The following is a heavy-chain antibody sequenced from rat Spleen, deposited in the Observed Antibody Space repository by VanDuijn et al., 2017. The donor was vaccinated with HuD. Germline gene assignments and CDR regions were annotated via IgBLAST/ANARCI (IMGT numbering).Heavy chain of an antibody. CDR3: TTGVY. Sequence: EVQLVESGGGLVQPGRSLKLFCAVSGFTFRNSAFAWVRQAPTKGLEWVASITDIGDSTYYRDSVKRRFTISRDNAKNTLYLQMDSLRSEDTANYYCTTGVYWGQGVMVTVSS. J-gene: IGHJ2*01. CDR1: GFTFRNSA. CDR2: ITDIGDST. V-gene: IGHV5-20*01.